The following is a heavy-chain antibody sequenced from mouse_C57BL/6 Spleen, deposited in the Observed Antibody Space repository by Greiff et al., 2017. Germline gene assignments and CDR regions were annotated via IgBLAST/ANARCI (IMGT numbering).Heavy chain of an antibody. D-gene: IGHD1-1*01. Sequence: QVLLQQSGAELVRPGASVTLSCKASGYTFTDYEMHWVKQTPVHGLEWIGAIDPETGGTAYNQKFKGKAILTADKSSSTAYMELRSLTSEDSAVYYCTKSYYGSSPSYAMDYWGQGTSVTVSS. CDR1: GYTFTDYE. CDR2: IDPETGGT. J-gene: IGHJ4*01. V-gene: IGHV1-15*01. CDR3: TKSYYGSSPSYAMDY.